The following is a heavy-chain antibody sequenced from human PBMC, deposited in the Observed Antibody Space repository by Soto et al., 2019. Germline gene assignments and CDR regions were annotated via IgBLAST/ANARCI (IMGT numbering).Heavy chain of an antibody. CDR3: ARGAVLMVYAIFDY. J-gene: IGHJ4*02. Sequence: QVQLQQWGAGLLKPSETLSLTCAVSGGSFSEYYWTWIRQSPMKGLEWIGEINHSGYTTYNPSLKSRVTMSVDTSKNQFSLELTSVTAADTAMYYCARGAVLMVYAIFDYWGQGTLVTVSS. V-gene: IGHV4-34*01. CDR1: GGSFSEYY. D-gene: IGHD2-8*01. CDR2: INHSGYT.